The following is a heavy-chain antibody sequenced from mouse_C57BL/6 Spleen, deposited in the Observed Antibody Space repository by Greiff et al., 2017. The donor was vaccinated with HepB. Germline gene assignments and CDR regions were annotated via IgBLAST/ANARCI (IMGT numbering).Heavy chain of an antibody. Sequence: QVQLQQSGPELVKPGASVKISCKASGYTFTDYYINWVKQSPGQGLEWIGWIFPGSGSTYYNEKFKGKATLTVDKSSSTAYMLLSSLTSEDSAVYFCARSPHYYGSRYYFDYWGQGTTLTVSS. D-gene: IGHD1-1*01. CDR1: GYTFTDYY. CDR2: IFPGSGST. J-gene: IGHJ2*01. CDR3: ARSPHYYGSRYYFDY. V-gene: IGHV1-75*01.